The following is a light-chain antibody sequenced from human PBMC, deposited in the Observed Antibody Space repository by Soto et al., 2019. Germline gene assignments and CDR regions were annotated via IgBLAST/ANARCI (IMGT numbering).Light chain of an antibody. V-gene: IGKV1-39*01. Sequence: DIQMTQSPASLAASVGDRVTVTCRTSQKINNYLNWYQQKPGKAPKLLIYAASSLQSGVPSRFGGRGSGTDFTLTINSLQPEDFATYYCQQSYSTPTFGGGTKVDIK. CDR3: QQSYSTPT. CDR2: AAS. J-gene: IGKJ4*01. CDR1: QKINNY.